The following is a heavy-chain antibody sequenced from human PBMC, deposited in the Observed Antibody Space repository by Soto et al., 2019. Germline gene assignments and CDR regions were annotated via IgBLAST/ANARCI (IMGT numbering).Heavy chain of an antibody. J-gene: IGHJ4*02. CDR3: AKDRDDYVWGSYRPRSLDY. Sequence: GWSLRLSCAASGFTFSNAWINWVRQAPGKGLEWVSAISGSGGSTYYADSVKGRFTISRDNSKNTLYLQMNSLRAEDTAVYYCAKDRDDYVWGSYRPRSLDYWGQGTLVTVSS. D-gene: IGHD3-16*02. CDR1: GFTFSNAW. V-gene: IGHV3-23*01. CDR2: ISGSGGST.